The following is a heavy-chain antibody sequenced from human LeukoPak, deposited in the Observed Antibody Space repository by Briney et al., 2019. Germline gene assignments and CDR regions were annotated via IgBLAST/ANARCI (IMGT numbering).Heavy chain of an antibody. V-gene: IGHV1-2*02. CDR3: ARDNGDYGDFDY. Sequence: ASVKVSCKASGYTFTGYYMHWVRQAPGQVLEWMGWINPNSGGTNYAQKFQGRVTMTRDTSISTAYMELSRLRSDDTAVYYCARDNGDYGDFDYWGQGTLVTVSS. CDR1: GYTFTGYY. J-gene: IGHJ4*02. D-gene: IGHD4-17*01. CDR2: INPNSGGT.